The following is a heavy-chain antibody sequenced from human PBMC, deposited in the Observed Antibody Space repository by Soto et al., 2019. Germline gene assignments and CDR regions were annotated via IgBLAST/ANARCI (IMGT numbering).Heavy chain of an antibody. J-gene: IGHJ4*02. CDR1: GFTFSTYW. Sequence: EVQLVESGGGLVQPGGSLRLSCAASGFTFSTYWMHWVRQAPRKGLVWVSRIKNDGSGTYYVDSVEGRFTISRDNAKNTLYLQMNSLRAEDTAVYYCVRGDGDYYDGNGYLGRHWGQGTLVTVSS. V-gene: IGHV3-74*01. D-gene: IGHD3-22*01. CDR3: VRGDGDYYDGNGYLGRH. CDR2: IKNDGSGT.